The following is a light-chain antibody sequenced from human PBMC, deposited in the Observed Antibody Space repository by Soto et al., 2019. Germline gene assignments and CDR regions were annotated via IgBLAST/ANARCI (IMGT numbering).Light chain of an antibody. CDR3: QQYGRSPAT. Sequence: EIVLTQSPGTLSLSPGERATLSCRASQIVISDYLAWYQQKPGQAPRLLIHGASTRASGIPDRFIGSGSGTDFTLTITRLEPEDFAVFHCQQYGRSPATFGQGTKLEIK. CDR2: GAS. CDR1: QIVISDY. J-gene: IGKJ2*01. V-gene: IGKV3-20*01.